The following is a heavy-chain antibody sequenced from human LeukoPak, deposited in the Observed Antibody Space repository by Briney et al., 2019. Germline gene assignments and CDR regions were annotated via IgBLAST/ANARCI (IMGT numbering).Heavy chain of an antibody. D-gene: IGHD3-10*01. CDR3: TRDTDFGSPTNYFDH. Sequence: GGSLRLSCAAPGFTFDDFAMHWVRQAPGKGLEWVSLISWEGQTTFYADSVRGRFTISRDNSKNSLYLQMNSLTTDDTAFYYCTRDTDFGSPTNYFDHWGQGTLVSVSS. CDR2: ISWEGQTT. V-gene: IGHV3-43*01. CDR1: GFTFDDFA. J-gene: IGHJ4*02.